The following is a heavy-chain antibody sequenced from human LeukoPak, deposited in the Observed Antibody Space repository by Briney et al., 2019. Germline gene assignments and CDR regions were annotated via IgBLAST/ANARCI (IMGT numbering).Heavy chain of an antibody. CDR1: GGSFSGYY. Sequence: SETLSLTCAVYGGSFSGYYWSWIRQPPGKGLEWIGEINHSGSTNYNPSLKSRVTISVDTSKNQFSLKLSSVTAADTAVYYCARDISDSSGYYYVDYFDYWGQGTLVTVSS. CDR3: ARDISDSSGYYYVDYFDY. D-gene: IGHD3-22*01. J-gene: IGHJ4*02. CDR2: INHSGST. V-gene: IGHV4-34*01.